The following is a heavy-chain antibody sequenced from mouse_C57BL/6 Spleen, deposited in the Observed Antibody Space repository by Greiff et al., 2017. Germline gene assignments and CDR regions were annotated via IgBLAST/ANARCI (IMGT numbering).Heavy chain of an antibody. D-gene: IGHD1-1*01. CDR2: ISDGGSYT. J-gene: IGHJ2*01. V-gene: IGHV5-4*01. CDR3: ARDLGYGSAFDY. Sequence: EVKLMESGGGLVKPGGSLKLSCAASGFTFSSYAMSWVRQTPEKRLEWVATISDGGSYTYYPDNVKGRFTISRDNAKNNLYLQMSHLKSEDTAMYYCARDLGYGSAFDYWGQGTTLTVSS. CDR1: GFTFSSYA.